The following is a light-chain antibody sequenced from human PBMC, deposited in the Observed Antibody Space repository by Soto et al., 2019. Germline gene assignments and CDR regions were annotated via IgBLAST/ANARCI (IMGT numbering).Light chain of an antibody. J-gene: IGLJ1*01. V-gene: IGLV2-14*01. Sequence: QSLLTQPACVSGSPGQSITISCTGTISDVGGYNYVSWYQQHPGKAPKLMIYEVSSRPSGASNRFSGSKSGNTASLTISGLQAEEEADYYCSSYTSSSTLLYVFGTGTKVTVL. CDR1: ISDVGGYNY. CDR2: EVS. CDR3: SSYTSSSTLLYV.